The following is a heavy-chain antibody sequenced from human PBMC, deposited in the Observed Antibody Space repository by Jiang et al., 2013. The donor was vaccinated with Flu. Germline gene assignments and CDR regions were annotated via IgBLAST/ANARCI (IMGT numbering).Heavy chain of an antibody. V-gene: IGHV4-34*01. CDR1: GGPFIDYY. CDR2: INADGGT. J-gene: IGHJ6*02. Sequence: LLKPSETLSVTCGVYGGPFIDYYWTWIRNPRRGLEWIGEINADGGTNYSPSLKSRVTITADRVKKQFSLQVTSVTAADTATYYCARSHAPYYYYATDVWGLGTTVTVSS. CDR3: ARSHAPYYYYATDV.